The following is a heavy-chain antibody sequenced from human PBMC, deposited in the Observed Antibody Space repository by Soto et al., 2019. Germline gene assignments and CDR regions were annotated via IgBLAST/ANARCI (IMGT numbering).Heavy chain of an antibody. CDR2: VSGSGSST. CDR3: ARRSPSWAFDI. J-gene: IGHJ3*02. V-gene: IGHV3-23*01. Sequence: GGSLRLSCAASGFTFSSYAMTWVRQAPGKGLEWVSAVSGSGSSTYYADSVKGRFTISRDNPKNTLYLQMNSLRAEDTAVYYCARRSPSWAFDIWGQGTMVTVSS. CDR1: GFTFSSYA. D-gene: IGHD2-15*01.